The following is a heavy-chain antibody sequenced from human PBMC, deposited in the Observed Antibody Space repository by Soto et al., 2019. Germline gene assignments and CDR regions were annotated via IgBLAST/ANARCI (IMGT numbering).Heavy chain of an antibody. V-gene: IGHV1-58*01. J-gene: IGHJ6*02. Sequence: ASVKVSCKASGFTFTSSAVQWVRQARGQRLEWIGWIVVGSGNTNYAQKFQERVTITRDMSTSTAYMELSSLRSEDTVVYYCAAYYYDSSGYYAYGMDVWGQGTTVTVSS. CDR3: AAYYYDSSGYYAYGMDV. CDR2: IVVGSGNT. CDR1: GFTFTSSA. D-gene: IGHD3-22*01.